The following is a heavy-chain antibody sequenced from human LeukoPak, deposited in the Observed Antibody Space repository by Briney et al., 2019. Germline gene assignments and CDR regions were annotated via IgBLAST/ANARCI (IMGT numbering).Heavy chain of an antibody. CDR2: IFYSGST. CDR1: SGSISTSNYY. CDR3: AEGPSVGARSKKTWFDP. V-gene: IGHV4-39*07. J-gene: IGHJ5*02. D-gene: IGHD1-26*01. Sequence: SETLSLTCTVSSGSISTSNYYWGWVRQPPGKALEWIGNIFYSGSTYYSPSLKSRVTISLDTSRNQFSLKLSSVTAADTAVYYGAEGPSVGARSKKTWFDPGAKETLFTVSS.